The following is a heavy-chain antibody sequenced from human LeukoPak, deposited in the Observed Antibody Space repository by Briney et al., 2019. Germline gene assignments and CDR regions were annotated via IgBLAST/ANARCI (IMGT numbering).Heavy chain of an antibody. Sequence: GGSLRLSCAASGVTFCSYAMSWVRQAPGKGLEWVAAISGSGGSTYYADSVRGGFTISRENSKNTLEMQMNSLRAKDTAVYYCAKNPFRDYSNYLSWFDPWGQGTLVTVSS. J-gene: IGHJ5*02. D-gene: IGHD4-4*01. CDR1: GVTFCSYA. V-gene: IGHV3-23*01. CDR2: ISGSGGST. CDR3: AKNPFRDYSNYLSWFDP.